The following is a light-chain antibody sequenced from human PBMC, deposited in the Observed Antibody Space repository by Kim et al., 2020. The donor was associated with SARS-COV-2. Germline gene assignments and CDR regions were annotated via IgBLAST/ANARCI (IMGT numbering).Light chain of an antibody. J-gene: IGLJ3*02. Sequence: PVQSVTISCTGTSSAVGGYNYVSWYQHHPGKAPKLMIYEVNTRPSGVPDRFSGSKSGNTASLTVSGLQAEDEADYYCSSFAGSNNLFGGGTQLTVL. V-gene: IGLV2-8*01. CDR2: EVN. CDR3: SSFAGSNNL. CDR1: SSAVGGYNY.